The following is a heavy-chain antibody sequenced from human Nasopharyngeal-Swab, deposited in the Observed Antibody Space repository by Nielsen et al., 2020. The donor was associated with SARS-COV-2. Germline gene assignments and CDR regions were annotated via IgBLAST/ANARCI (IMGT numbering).Heavy chain of an antibody. CDR2: IHYSGST. J-gene: IGHJ4*02. CDR3: ARVRRDTIFGVVIIGTFDY. Sequence: SETLSLTCTVSGGSISSYYWSWIRQPPGKGLEWIGYIHYSGSTNYNPSLKSRVTISVDTSKNQFSLKLSSVTAADTAVYYCARVRRDTIFGVVIIGTFDYWGQGTLVTVSS. D-gene: IGHD3-3*01. V-gene: IGHV4-59*01. CDR1: GGSISSYY.